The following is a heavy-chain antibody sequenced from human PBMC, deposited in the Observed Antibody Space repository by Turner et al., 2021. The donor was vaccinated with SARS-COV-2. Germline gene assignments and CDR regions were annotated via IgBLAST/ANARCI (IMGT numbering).Heavy chain of an antibody. D-gene: IGHD3-22*01. V-gene: IGHV1-8*01. CDR2: MNPNSGYT. Sequence: QVQLVQSGAEVKKPGASVKVSCKASGYTFTSYDINWVRQATGQGLEWMVWMNPNSGYTGYAQKFQGRVTMTRNTSISTAYMELSSLRSEDTAVYYCARNYYDSSGYRGDDYWGQGTLVTVSS. CDR1: GYTFTSYD. J-gene: IGHJ4*02. CDR3: ARNYYDSSGYRGDDY.